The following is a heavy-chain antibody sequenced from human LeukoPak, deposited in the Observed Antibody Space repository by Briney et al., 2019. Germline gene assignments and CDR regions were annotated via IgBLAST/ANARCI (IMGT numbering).Heavy chain of an antibody. CDR1: GYSLTELS. J-gene: IGHJ6*02. CDR2: FDCDDRDT. Sequence: ASVKVSCKVSGYSLTELSIYWVRQAPEKGLEWMGSFDCDDRDTIYAPKFQDRVTMTVDTSTDTAYMELNSLRSEDTAVYYCATRTPLIRGIIRTYFYLGMDVWGQGTTVIVSS. V-gene: IGHV1-24*01. D-gene: IGHD3-10*01. CDR3: ATRTPLIRGIIRTYFYLGMDV.